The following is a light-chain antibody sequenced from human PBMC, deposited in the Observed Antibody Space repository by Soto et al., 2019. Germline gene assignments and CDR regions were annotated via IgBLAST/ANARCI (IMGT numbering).Light chain of an antibody. CDR2: AAS. V-gene: IGKV1-27*01. Sequence: DIQMAQSPSSLSASVGDRVTITCRASQGISIYLAWYQQKPGKVPELLIYAASTLQSGVPSRFSGSGSGIDFTLPISSLQPEDAAVYYCQKYNLAPLTFGGGTKVEIK. CDR3: QKYNLAPLT. CDR1: QGISIY. J-gene: IGKJ4*01.